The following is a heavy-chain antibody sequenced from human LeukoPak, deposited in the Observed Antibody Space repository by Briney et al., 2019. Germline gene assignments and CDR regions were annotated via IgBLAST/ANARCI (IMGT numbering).Heavy chain of an antibody. D-gene: IGHD3-10*01. CDR3: ARCFGSGAYEYY. CDR1: GYFISSGHY. J-gene: IGHJ4*02. Sequence: PSETLSLTCTVSGYFISSGHYWGWIRQPPGKGLEWIGNIYHSGSTHYNPSLKTRVTVSVDTPKNQFSLKLSSVTAADTAVYYCARCFGSGAYEYYWGQGILVTVSS. CDR2: IYHSGST. V-gene: IGHV4-38-2*02.